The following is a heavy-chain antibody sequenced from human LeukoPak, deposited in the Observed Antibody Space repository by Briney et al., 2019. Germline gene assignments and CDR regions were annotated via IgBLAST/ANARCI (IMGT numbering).Heavy chain of an antibody. CDR2: ISSSGSTI. J-gene: IGHJ6*02. V-gene: IGHV3-11*01. D-gene: IGHD3-10*01. CDR3: ARVPYGSGPMAGMDV. CDR1: GFPLSDYY. Sequence: PGGSLRLSCAASGFPLSDYYMSWIRQAPGKGLEWVSYISSSGSTIYYADSVKGRFTISRDNAKNSLYLQMNSLRAEDTAVYYCARVPYGSGPMAGMDVWGQGTTVTVSS.